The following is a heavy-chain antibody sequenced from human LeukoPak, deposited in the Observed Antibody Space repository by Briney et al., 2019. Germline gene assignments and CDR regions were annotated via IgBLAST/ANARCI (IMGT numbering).Heavy chain of an antibody. D-gene: IGHD1-26*01. V-gene: IGHV4-38-2*02. CDR2: IYHSGST. CDR3: ATYYSGSYSKGCFDY. J-gene: IGHJ4*02. CDR1: GYSISSGYY. Sequence: SETLSLTCTVSGYSISSGYYWGWIRQPPGKGLEWIGSIYHSGSTYYNPSLKSRVTISVDTSKNQFSLKLSSVTAADTAVYYCATYYSGSYSKGCFDYWGQGTLVTVSS.